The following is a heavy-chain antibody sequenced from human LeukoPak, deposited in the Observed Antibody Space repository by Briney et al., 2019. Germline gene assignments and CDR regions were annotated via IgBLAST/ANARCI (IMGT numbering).Heavy chain of an antibody. Sequence: PGGSLRLSCAASGFTFSSYSMNWVRQAPGKGLEWVAFIRYDGSNKYYADSVKGRFTISRDDSKNTLYLQMNSLRAEDMAVYYCARSSTTVTTGPFDYWGQGTLVTVSS. V-gene: IGHV3-30*02. CDR2: IRYDGSNK. CDR3: ARSSTTVTTGPFDY. J-gene: IGHJ4*02. CDR1: GFTFSSYS. D-gene: IGHD4-17*01.